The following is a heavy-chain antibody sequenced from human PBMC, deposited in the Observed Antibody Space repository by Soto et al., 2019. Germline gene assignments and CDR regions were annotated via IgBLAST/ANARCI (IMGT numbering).Heavy chain of an antibody. D-gene: IGHD2-15*01. J-gene: IGHJ4*02. Sequence: PSETLSLTCTVSGGSISSGGYYWSWIRQHPGKGLEWIGYIYYSGSTYYNPSLKSRVTISVDTSKNQFSLKLSSVTAADTAVYYCARAKTVVVTALYYFDYWGQGTLVSVSS. CDR3: ARAKTVVVTALYYFDY. CDR1: GGSISSGGYY. CDR2: IYYSGST. V-gene: IGHV4-31*03.